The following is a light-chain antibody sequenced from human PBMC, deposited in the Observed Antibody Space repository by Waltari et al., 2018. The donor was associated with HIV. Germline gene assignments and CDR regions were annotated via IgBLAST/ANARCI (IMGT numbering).Light chain of an antibody. CDR3: AAWDDSLNGWV. V-gene: IGLV1-44*01. J-gene: IGLJ3*02. CDR1: SSNIGSNT. CDR2: SNN. Sequence: QSVLTQPPSASGTPGQRVTISCSGSSSNIGSNTVSCFQQLPGTAPKLLIYSNNQRPSGVPDRFSGSKSGTSASLVITGLQSEDEADYYCAAWDDSLNGWVFGGGTKLTVL.